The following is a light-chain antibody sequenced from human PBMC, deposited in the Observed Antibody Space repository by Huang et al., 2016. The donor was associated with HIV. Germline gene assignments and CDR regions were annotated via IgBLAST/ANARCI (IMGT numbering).Light chain of an antibody. CDR2: DAS. CDR1: QDISNF. V-gene: IGKV1-33*01. J-gene: IGKJ4*01. Sequence: DIQMTQSPSSLSASVGDRVTITCQASQDISNFLNLYQQKPGKAPKLLIYDASNLETGVPSRFSGSGSGTDFTFTISSLQPEDIATYYCQQYDNLPLTFGGGTKVVIK. CDR3: QQYDNLPLT.